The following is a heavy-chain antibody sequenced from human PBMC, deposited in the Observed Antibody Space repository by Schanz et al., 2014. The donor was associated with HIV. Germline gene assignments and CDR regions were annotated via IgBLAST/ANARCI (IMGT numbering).Heavy chain of an antibody. V-gene: IGHV3-33*01. J-gene: IGHJ4*02. CDR2: IWHDGSSK. CDR1: GFTFSSYV. Sequence: QVQLVESGGGVVQPGRSLRLSCAASGFTFSSYVMHWVRQAPGKGLEWVTVIWHDGSSKYYADSVKGRFTISRDNSKNTLYLQMNSLRVEDTAVYYCARGGLQWHPEWFDYWGQGTLVSVSS. CDR3: ARGGLQWHPEWFDY. D-gene: IGHD4-4*01.